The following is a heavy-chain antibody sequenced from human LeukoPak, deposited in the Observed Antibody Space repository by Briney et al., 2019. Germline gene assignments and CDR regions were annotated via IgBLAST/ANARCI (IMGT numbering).Heavy chain of an antibody. V-gene: IGHV1-69*13. CDR2: IIPIFGTA. D-gene: IGHD1-26*01. CDR3: ASSGGSYFRFDY. Sequence: ASVKVSCKTIGGRFKSYGFSWVRQAPGQGLEWMGGIIPIFGTANYAQKFQGRVTITADESTSTAYMELSSLRSEDTAVYYCASSGGSYFRFDYWGQGTLVTVSS. J-gene: IGHJ4*02. CDR1: GGRFKSYG.